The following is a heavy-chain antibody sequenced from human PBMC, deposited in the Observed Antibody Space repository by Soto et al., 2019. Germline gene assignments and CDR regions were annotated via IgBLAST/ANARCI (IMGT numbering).Heavy chain of an antibody. CDR3: ARDGTLYDSSAYYYLY. CDR2: ITPMFGTP. V-gene: IGHV1-69*13. CDR1: GGTFSRYT. D-gene: IGHD3-22*01. Sequence: SVKVSCKASGGTFSRYTITWVRQAPGQGLEWMGGITPMFGTPNYAQKFQGRVTITADESTSTAYMELSSLRSEDTVMYYCARDGTLYDSSAYYYLYWGQGTLVTVSS. J-gene: IGHJ4*02.